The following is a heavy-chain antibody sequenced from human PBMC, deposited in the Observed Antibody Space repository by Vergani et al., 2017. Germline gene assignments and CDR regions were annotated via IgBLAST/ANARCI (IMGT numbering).Heavy chain of an antibody. V-gene: IGHV1-69*08. J-gene: IGHJ6*02. CDR3: ARDPRGYGGDPEDYYYGMDV. Sequence: QVQLVQSGAEVKKPGSSVKVSCKASGATFRSNTISWVRQVPGQGLEWMGKIITVLGKTKYAQDFQGRLTITADTSTSTAYMELTSLRSKDTAVYYCARDPRGYGGDPEDYYYGMDVLVQGTTVTVSS. D-gene: IGHD2-21*02. CDR1: GATFRSNT. CDR2: IITVLGKT.